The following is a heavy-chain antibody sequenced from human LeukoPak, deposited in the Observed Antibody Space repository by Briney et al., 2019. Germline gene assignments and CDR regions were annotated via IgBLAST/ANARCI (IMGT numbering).Heavy chain of an antibody. D-gene: IGHD1-1*01. CDR3: AKDWRWERDIYGMNV. CDR1: GFSFSNYG. CDR2: ISYDDINE. V-gene: IGHV3-30*18. J-gene: IGHJ6*02. Sequence: GGSLRLSCVASGFSFSNYGMHWVRQAPGKGLEWLAVISYDDINEYYADSVKGRFTISRDNSQNTVYLQMNSLTGEDTAVYYCAKDWRWERDIYGMNVWGPGTTVTVSS.